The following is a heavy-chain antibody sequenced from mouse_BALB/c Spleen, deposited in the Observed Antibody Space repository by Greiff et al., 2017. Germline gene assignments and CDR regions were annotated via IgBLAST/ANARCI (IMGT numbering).Heavy chain of an antibody. Sequence: EVKLMESGPGLVKPSQSLSLTCSVTGYSITSGYYWNWIRQFPGNKLEWMGYISYDGSNNYNPSLKNRISITRDTSKNQFFLKLNSVTTEDTATYYCARVGGNYVLDYWGQGTTLTVSS. CDR3: ARVGGNYVLDY. D-gene: IGHD2-1*01. V-gene: IGHV3-6*02. J-gene: IGHJ2*01. CDR1: GYSITSGYY. CDR2: ISYDGSN.